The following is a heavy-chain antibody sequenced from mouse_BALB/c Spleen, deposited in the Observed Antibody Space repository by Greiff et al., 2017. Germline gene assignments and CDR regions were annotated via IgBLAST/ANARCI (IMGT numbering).Heavy chain of an antibody. Sequence: EVQLVASGGGLVQPGGSLRLSCATSGFTFTDYYMSWVRQPPGKALEWLGFIRNKANGYTTEYSASVKGRFTISRDNSQSILYLQMNTLRAEDSATYYCARDLGYYAMDYWGQGTSVTVSS. V-gene: IGHV7-3*02. CDR2: IRNKANGYTT. CDR1: GFTFTDYY. CDR3: ARDLGYYAMDY. J-gene: IGHJ4*01.